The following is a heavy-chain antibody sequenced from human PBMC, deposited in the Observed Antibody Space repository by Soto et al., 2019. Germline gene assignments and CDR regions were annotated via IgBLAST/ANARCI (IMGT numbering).Heavy chain of an antibody. CDR3: ARARVGQGDYETDYYYYMDV. Sequence: QVQLQESGPGLVKPSGTLSLTCAVSSGSISSSNWWSWVRQPPGKGLEWIGEIYHSGSTNYNPALQSRVTITVDKSKNHFSLKRSGVSAAYTAVYYCARARVGQGDYETDYYYYMDVWGKGTTVTVSS. CDR1: SGSISSSNW. D-gene: IGHD4-17*01. J-gene: IGHJ6*03. CDR2: IYHSGST. V-gene: IGHV4-4*02.